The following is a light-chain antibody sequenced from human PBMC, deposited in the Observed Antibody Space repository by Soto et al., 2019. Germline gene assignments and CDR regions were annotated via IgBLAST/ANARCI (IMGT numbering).Light chain of an antibody. V-gene: IGLV2-14*01. CDR2: EVS. Sequence: QSVLTQPASVSGSPGQSITISCTGTSSDAGGYNFVSWYQQHPGKAPKLMIYEVSNRPSGVSNRFSGSKSGNTASLTISGLQAEDEAAYYCSSYTTSVTRVVFGGGTKLTVL. CDR3: SSYTTSVTRVV. J-gene: IGLJ2*01. CDR1: SSDAGGYNF.